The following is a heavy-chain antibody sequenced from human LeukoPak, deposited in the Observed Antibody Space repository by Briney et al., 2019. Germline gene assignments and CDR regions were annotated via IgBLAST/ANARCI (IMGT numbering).Heavy chain of an antibody. J-gene: IGHJ4*02. CDR2: ISSSGSTV. V-gene: IGHV3-48*03. CDR3: ATGGNSLAY. D-gene: IGHD1-26*01. Sequence: GGSLRLSCAASGFTFSNYEMNWVRQAPGKGLEWVSTISSSGSTVYYADSVEGRFTISRDNAKKSLSLQMNSLRAEDTAVYYCATGGNSLAYWGQGTLVTVSS. CDR1: GFTFSNYE.